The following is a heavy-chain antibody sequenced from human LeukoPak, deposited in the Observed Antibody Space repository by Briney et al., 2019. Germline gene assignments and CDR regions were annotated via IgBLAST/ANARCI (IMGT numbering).Heavy chain of an antibody. CDR3: ARSTSFSGRPLYCFDY. J-gene: IGHJ4*02. CDR2: IYPNDGST. CDR1: GYTFTNYY. V-gene: IGHV1-46*01. Sequence: ASVKVSCKASGYTFTNYYMHWVRQAPGQGLEWMGIIYPNDGSTNYAQKFQDRVTMTRDTSTSTVYMYLSSLRPGDTAVYYCARSTSFSGRPLYCFDYWGQGTLVTVSS. D-gene: IGHD1-26*01.